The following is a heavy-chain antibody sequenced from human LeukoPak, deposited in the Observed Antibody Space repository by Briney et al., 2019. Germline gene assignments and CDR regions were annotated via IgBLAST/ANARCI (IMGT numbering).Heavy chain of an antibody. D-gene: IGHD3-10*01. J-gene: IGHJ4*02. CDR1: GFTFSSYA. CDR2: ISYDGSNK. Sequence: GGSLRLSCAASGFTFSSYAMHWVRQAPGKGLEWVAVISYDGSNKYYADSVKGRFTISRDNSKNTLYLQMNSLRAEDTAVYYCARDPYGSGATGDYWGQGTLVTVSS. CDR3: ARDPYGSGATGDY. V-gene: IGHV3-30-3*01.